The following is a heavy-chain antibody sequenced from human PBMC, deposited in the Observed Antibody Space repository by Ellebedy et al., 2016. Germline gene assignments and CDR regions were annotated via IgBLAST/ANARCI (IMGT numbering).Heavy chain of an antibody. CDR2: ISPSGGTT. Sequence: ASVKVSCKASGGTFSSYAISWVRQAPGQGLQWMGMISPSGGTTTYAQKLQGRVTVTRDTSTSTVYMEVRSLRSEDTAVYYCARDVRGDYYFDYWGQGTLVTVSS. CDR3: ARDVRGDYYFDY. CDR1: GGTFSSYA. V-gene: IGHV1-46*04. J-gene: IGHJ4*02. D-gene: IGHD4-17*01.